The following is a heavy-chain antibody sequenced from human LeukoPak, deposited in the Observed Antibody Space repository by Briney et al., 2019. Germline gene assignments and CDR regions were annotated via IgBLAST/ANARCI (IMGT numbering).Heavy chain of an antibody. Sequence: GESLQISCKGSGYSFTSYWIGWVRQMPGKGLEWMGIIYPGDSDTRYSPSFQGQVTISADKSISTAYLQWSSLKASDTAMYYCATTPYYYDSSGYYTFDYWGQGTLVTVSS. CDR2: IYPGDSDT. J-gene: IGHJ4*02. D-gene: IGHD3-22*01. CDR3: ATTPYYYDSSGYYTFDY. V-gene: IGHV5-51*01. CDR1: GYSFTSYW.